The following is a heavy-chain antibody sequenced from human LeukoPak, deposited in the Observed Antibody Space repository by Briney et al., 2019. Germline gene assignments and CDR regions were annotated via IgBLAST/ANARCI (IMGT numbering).Heavy chain of an antibody. CDR3: ARHYSSDPFDY. CDR2: IYYSGST. D-gene: IGHD6-19*01. V-gene: IGHV4-59*01. J-gene: IGHJ4*02. CDR1: GASISSYY. Sequence: SETLSLTCTVPGASISSYYWSWLRQPPGKGLEWIGYIYYSGSTNCNPSLKSRVSLSVDTSKSQFSLKLSSVTAADTAVYYCARHYSSDPFDYWGQGTLVTVSS.